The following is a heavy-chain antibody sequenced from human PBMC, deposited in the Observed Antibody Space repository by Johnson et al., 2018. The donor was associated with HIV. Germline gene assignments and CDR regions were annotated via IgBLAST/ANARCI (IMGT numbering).Heavy chain of an antibody. J-gene: IGHJ3*02. CDR3: ARDKAVGYSSGWHAFDI. CDR2: INRDGSEK. Sequence: VQLVESGGGLVQPGGSLRLSCAASGFSFSSYWMSWVRQAPGKGLAWVANINRDGSEKYYVDSVKGRFTISRDNAKNTLYLQMNSLRAEDTAVYYCARDKAVGYSSGWHAFDIWGQGTMVTVSS. D-gene: IGHD6-19*01. V-gene: IGHV3-7*01. CDR1: GFSFSSYW.